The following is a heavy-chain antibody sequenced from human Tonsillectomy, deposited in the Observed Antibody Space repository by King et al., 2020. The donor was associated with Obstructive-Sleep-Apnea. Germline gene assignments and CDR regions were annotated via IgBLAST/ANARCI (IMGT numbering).Heavy chain of an antibody. CDR2: ISVYNGNT. J-gene: IGHJ4*02. CDR3: ARGLVGAIPEEYYFDY. Sequence: HVQLVESGVEVKKPGASVKVSCKTSGYTFSTYGITWVRQAPGQGLEWMGWISVYNGNTNYAQKLQGRVTMTTDTSTSTAYMELRSLRSDDTAVYFCARGLVGAIPEEYYFDYWGQGTLVTVS. V-gene: IGHV1-18*04. CDR1: GYTFSTYG. D-gene: IGHD1-26*01.